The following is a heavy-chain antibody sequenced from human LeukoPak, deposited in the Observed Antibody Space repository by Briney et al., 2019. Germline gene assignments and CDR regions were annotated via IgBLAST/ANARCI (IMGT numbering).Heavy chain of an antibody. CDR3: ARDRGSERGYYDSSGFDY. CDR2: ISSSSSTI. Sequence: PGGSLRLSCAASGFTFSSYSMNWVRQAPGKGLEWVSYISSSSSTIYYADSVKGRFTISRDNAKNSLYLQMNSLRAEDTAVYYCARDRGSERGYYDSSGFDYWGQGTLVTVSS. CDR1: GFTFSSYS. J-gene: IGHJ4*02. V-gene: IGHV3-48*01. D-gene: IGHD3-22*01.